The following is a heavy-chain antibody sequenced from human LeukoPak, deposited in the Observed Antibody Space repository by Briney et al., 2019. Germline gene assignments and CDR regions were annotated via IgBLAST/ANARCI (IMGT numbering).Heavy chain of an antibody. Sequence: GGSLRLSCAASGFTFSNAWMSWVRQAPGKGLEWVGRIKSKTDGGTTDYAAPVKGRFTISRDDSKNTLYLQMNSLKTEDTAVYYCTTAQFWSGYYSRNWFDPWGQGTLVTVSS. D-gene: IGHD3-3*01. CDR2: IKSKTDGGTT. V-gene: IGHV3-15*01. CDR1: GFTFSNAW. J-gene: IGHJ5*02. CDR3: TTAQFWSGYYSRNWFDP.